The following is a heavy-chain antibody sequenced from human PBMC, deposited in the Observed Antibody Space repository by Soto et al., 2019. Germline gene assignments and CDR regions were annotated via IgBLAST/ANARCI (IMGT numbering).Heavy chain of an antibody. D-gene: IGHD2-2*01. CDR3: ARVGPSHYCSSTSCQNWLDP. Sequence: PSETLSLTCAVSGGSISSSNWWSWVRQPPGKGLEWIGEIYHSGSTNYNPSLKSRVTISVDKSKNQFSLKLSSVTAADTAVYYCARVGPSHYCSSTSCQNWLDPWGQGTLVTVSS. CDR1: GGSISSSNW. CDR2: IYHSGST. V-gene: IGHV4-4*02. J-gene: IGHJ5*02.